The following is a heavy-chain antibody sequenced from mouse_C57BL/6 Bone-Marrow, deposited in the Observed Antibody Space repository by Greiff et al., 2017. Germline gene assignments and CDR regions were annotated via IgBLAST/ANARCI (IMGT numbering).Heavy chain of an antibody. J-gene: IGHJ4*01. CDR2: IDPSDSSP. V-gene: IGHV1-69*01. Sequence: VTLQQPGAELVMPGASVKLSCKASGYTFTSYWMHWVKQRTGQGLEWLGEIDPSDSSPNYNQQFKGKSTLTGDKSSSTAYRQLSSLTSDDSAVYYCAIYDGYWGQGTSVTVSS. D-gene: IGHD2-3*01. CDR1: GYTFTSYW. CDR3: AIYDGY.